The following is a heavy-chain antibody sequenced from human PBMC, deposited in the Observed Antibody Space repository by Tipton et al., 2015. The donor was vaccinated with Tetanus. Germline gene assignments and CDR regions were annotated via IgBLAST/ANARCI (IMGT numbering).Heavy chain of an antibody. Sequence: SLRLSCAASGFTFSSYGMHWVRQAPGKGLEWVAVISYDGSNKYYADSVKGRFTISRDNSKNTLYLQMNSLRAEDTAVYYCAKDRDSSGWSGVGYWGQGPLVTVSS. CDR2: ISYDGSNK. CDR1: GFTFSSYG. V-gene: IGHV3-30*18. D-gene: IGHD6-19*01. J-gene: IGHJ4*02. CDR3: AKDRDSSGWSGVGY.